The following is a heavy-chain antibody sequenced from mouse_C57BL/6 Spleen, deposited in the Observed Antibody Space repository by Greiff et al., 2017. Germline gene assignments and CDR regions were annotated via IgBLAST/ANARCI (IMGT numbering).Heavy chain of an antibody. Sequence: EVQLVESGGDLVKPGGSLKLSCAASGFTFSSYGMSWVRQTPDKRLEWVATISSGGSYTYYPDSVQGRFTLSRANSKNTLYLQMRSLKSEDTAMYYCSIYCYGSSSYFDVWGTGTTVTVSS. J-gene: IGHJ1*03. CDR2: ISSGGSYT. V-gene: IGHV5-6*01. D-gene: IGHD1-1*01. CDR1: GFTFSSYG. CDR3: SIYCYGSSSYFDV.